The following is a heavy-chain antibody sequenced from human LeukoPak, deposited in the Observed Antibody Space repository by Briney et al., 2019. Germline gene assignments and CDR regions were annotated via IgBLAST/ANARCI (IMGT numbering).Heavy chain of an antibody. CDR3: ARELAQWTYYYYGMDV. V-gene: IGHV3-53*05. CDR1: GFTVSSNY. D-gene: IGHD6-19*01. J-gene: IGHJ6*02. CDR2: IYSGGST. Sequence: SGGSLRLSCAASGFTVSSNYMSWVRQAPGKGLEWVSVIYSGGSTYYADSVKGRFTISRDNSKNTLYLQMSSLRVEDTAVYYCARELAQWTYYYYGMDVWGRGTTVTVSS.